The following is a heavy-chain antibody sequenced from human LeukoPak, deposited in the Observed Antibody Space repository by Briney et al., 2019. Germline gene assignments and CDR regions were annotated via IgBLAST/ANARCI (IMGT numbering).Heavy chain of an antibody. CDR3: ARLDYYDSSNFDY. CDR1: GFTFSDYA. V-gene: IGHV3-30-3*01. D-gene: IGHD3-22*01. Sequence: GGSLRLSCVASGFTFSDYAMHWVRQAPGKGLEWVAVISYDGSNKYYADSVKGRFTISRDNSKNTLYLQMNSLRAEDTAVYYCARLDYYDSSNFDYWGQGTLVTVSS. J-gene: IGHJ4*02. CDR2: ISYDGSNK.